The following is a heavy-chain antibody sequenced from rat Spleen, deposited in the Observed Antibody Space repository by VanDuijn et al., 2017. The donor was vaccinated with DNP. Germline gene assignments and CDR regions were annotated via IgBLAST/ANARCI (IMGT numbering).Heavy chain of an antibody. V-gene: IGHV5-25*01. Sequence: EVQLVESDGGLVQPGRSLKLSCAASGFTFSSFPMAWVRQAPKKGLEWVASITNTGGSTYYPDSVKGRFTISRDNAKSTLYLQMDSLRSEDTATYYCARHRTIMPYYYSMDAWGQGASVTVSS. CDR1: GFTFSSFP. J-gene: IGHJ4*01. CDR2: ITNTGGST. CDR3: ARHRTIMPYYYSMDA. D-gene: IGHD1-12*01.